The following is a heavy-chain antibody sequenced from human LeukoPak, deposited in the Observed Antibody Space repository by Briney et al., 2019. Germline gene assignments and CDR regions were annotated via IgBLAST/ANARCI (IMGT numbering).Heavy chain of an antibody. D-gene: IGHD2-15*01. CDR2: IYYSGST. CDR1: GGSISSYH. CDR3: ARVGGLGYCSGGGCPLLDY. J-gene: IGHJ4*02. V-gene: IGHV4-59*12. Sequence: SETLSLTCTVSGGSISSYHWSWIRQPPGKGLEWIGYIYYSGSTNYNPSLKSRVTISVDTSKNQFSLKLSSVTAADTAVYYCARVGGLGYCSGGGCPLLDYWGQGTLVTVSS.